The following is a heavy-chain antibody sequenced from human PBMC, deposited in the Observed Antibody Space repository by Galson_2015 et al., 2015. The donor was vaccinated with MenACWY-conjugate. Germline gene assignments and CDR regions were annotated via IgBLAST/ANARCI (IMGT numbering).Heavy chain of an antibody. D-gene: IGHD6-19*01. CDR2: ISPSGSNT. J-gene: IGHJ1*01. V-gene: IGHV3-64D*09. CDR1: GFVFSSYP. Sequence: SLRLSCAASGFVFSSYPTHWVRQAPGEGLECISTISPSGSNTFYADSAKGRFSISRDNSKTTVYLHMSSLRPEDTAVYYCVKAWYSRDWYSLYNFLFQHWGQGTQVIVSS. CDR3: VKAWYSRDWYSLYNFLFQH.